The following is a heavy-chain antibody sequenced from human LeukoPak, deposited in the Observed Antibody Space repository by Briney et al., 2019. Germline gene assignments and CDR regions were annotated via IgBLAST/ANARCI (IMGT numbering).Heavy chain of an antibody. J-gene: IGHJ2*01. V-gene: IGHV3-7*01. CDR1: GFTFSSYA. CDR3: ARYYYDSSGYYPLRYFDL. D-gene: IGHD3-22*01. CDR2: IKQDGSEK. Sequence: GGSLRLSCAASGFTFSSYAMSWVRQAPGKGLEWVANIKQDGSEKYYVDSVKGRFTISRDNAKNSLYLQMNSLRAEDTAVYYCARYYYDSSGYYPLRYFDLWGRGTLVTVSS.